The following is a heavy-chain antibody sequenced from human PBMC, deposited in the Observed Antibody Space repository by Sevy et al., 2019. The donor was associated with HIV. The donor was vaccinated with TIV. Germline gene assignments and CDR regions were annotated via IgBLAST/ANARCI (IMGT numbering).Heavy chain of an antibody. V-gene: IGHV3-30*18. CDR3: AKEGYYYDSRSSDWFDP. D-gene: IGHD3-22*01. CDR1: GFNFSPYA. CDR2: VSSDGTTR. J-gene: IGHJ5*02. Sequence: GGSLRLSCAASGFNFSPYAMHWVRQGPGKGLEWVATVSSDGTTRSYVDSIKGRVRLSRDNSKNTLYLQMNNLTPEDTAVYYCAKEGYYYDSRSSDWFDPWGPGALVTVSS.